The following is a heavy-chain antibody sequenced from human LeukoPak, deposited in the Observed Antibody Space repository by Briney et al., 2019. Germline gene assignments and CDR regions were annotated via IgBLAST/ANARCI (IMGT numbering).Heavy chain of an antibody. J-gene: IGHJ6*02. CDR3: ARAFGCSGTSCHARWGYYYYAMDV. V-gene: IGHV3-30*03. CDR1: GFTVSSNY. CDR2: VSYDETNK. D-gene: IGHD2-2*01. Sequence: PGGSLRLSCAASGFTVSSNYMSWVRQAPGKGLEWVAVVSYDETNKYYADSVKGRFTISRDNSKNTVYLQMSSLRAEDTAMYYCARAFGCSGTSCHARWGYYYYAMDVWGQGTTVTVSS.